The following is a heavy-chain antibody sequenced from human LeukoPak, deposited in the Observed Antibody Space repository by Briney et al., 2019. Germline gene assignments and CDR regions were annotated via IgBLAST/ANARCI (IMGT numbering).Heavy chain of an antibody. J-gene: IGHJ4*02. V-gene: IGHV1-8*01. Sequence: ASVRVSCKASGYTFTSYDINWVRQATGQGLEWMGWMNPNSGNTGYAQKFQGRVTMTRNTSISTAYMELSSLRSEDTAVYYCARAYCSGGSCYFLYFDYWGQGTLVTVSS. CDR3: ARAYCSGGSCYFLYFDY. CDR1: GYTFTSYD. CDR2: MNPNSGNT. D-gene: IGHD2-15*01.